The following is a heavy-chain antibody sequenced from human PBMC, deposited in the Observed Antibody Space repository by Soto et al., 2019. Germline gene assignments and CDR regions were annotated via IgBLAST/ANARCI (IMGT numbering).Heavy chain of an antibody. J-gene: IGHJ3*02. CDR1: GDSVSSNSAA. CDR3: VRDWDSFNAFDI. CDR2: TYYRSKWYN. Sequence: SQTLSLTCVISGDSVSSNSAAWNWIRQSPSRGLEWLGRTYYRSKWYNDYAVSVKSRIIINPDTSKNQFSLQLNSVTPEDTAVYYCVRDWDSFNAFDIWGQGTMVNVSS. V-gene: IGHV6-1*01. D-gene: IGHD1-26*01.